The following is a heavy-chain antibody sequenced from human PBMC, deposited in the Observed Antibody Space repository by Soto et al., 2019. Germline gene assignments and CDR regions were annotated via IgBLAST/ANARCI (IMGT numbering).Heavy chain of an antibody. CDR2: ISYDGSNK. CDR1: GFTFSSYA. CDR3: ARDQWIQLWLLDY. D-gene: IGHD5-18*01. J-gene: IGHJ4*02. V-gene: IGHV3-30-3*01. Sequence: GGSLRLSCAASGFTFSSYAMHWVRQAPGKGLEWVAVISYDGSNKYYADSVKGRFTISRDNSKNTLYLQMNSLRAEDTAVYYCARDQWIQLWLLDYWGQGTLVTVSS.